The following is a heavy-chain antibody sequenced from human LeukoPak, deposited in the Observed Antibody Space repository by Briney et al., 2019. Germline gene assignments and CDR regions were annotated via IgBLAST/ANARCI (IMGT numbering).Heavy chain of an antibody. CDR1: GDSISSYY. CDR2: IYGSGTT. Sequence: SETLSLTCTVSGDSISSYYWSWIRQPPGKGLEWIGSIYGSGTTYYDPPLRSRVSISADTSKNHFSLELSSVTAADTAVYYCASVGGGSPYWGQGTLVTVSS. V-gene: IGHV4-38-2*02. J-gene: IGHJ4*02. CDR3: ASVGGGSPY. D-gene: IGHD3-16*01.